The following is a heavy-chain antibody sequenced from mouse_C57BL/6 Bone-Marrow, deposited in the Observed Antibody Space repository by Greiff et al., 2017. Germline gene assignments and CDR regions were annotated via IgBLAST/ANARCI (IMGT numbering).Heavy chain of an antibody. V-gene: IGHV1-15*01. Sequence: QVQLQQSGAELVRPGASVTLSCKASGYTFTDYEMHWVKQTPVHGLEWIGAIDPETGGTAYNQKFKGKAMLTADKSSSTAYMELRSLTSEDSAVYYCTRFHYDLYYYAMDYWGQGTSVTVSS. J-gene: IGHJ4*01. CDR1: GYTFTDYE. CDR2: IDPETGGT. D-gene: IGHD2-4*01. CDR3: TRFHYDLYYYAMDY.